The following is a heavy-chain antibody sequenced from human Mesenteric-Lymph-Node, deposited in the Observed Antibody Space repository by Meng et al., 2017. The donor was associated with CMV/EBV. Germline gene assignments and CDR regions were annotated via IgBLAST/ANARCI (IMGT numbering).Heavy chain of an antibody. CDR2: ITGSSRSI. D-gene: IGHD2-15*01. CDR1: EFTFSSYA. Sequence: GESLKISCAASEFTFSSYAMSWVRQAPGKGLEWISTITGSSRSIYYADSVKGWFTTSRDNSKDTLSLQMNSLRVDDTAIYYCAKGTSAGTSNFFDPWGQGTLVTVSS. CDR3: AKGTSAGTSNFFDP. J-gene: IGHJ5*02. V-gene: IGHV3-23*01.